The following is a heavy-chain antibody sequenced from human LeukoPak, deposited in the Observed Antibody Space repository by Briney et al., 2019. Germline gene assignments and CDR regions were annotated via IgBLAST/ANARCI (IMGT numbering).Heavy chain of an antibody. CDR1: GGSFSTYY. Sequence: SETLSLTFAVYGGSFSTYYWSWIRQPPGKGLEWIGEINHSGSTNYNPSLKSRVTISVDTSKNQFSLKLTSVTAADTAVYYCARWYYYDSSGYYYPIDYWGQGTLVTVSS. D-gene: IGHD3-22*01. CDR2: INHSGST. CDR3: ARWYYYDSSGYYYPIDY. J-gene: IGHJ4*02. V-gene: IGHV4-34*01.